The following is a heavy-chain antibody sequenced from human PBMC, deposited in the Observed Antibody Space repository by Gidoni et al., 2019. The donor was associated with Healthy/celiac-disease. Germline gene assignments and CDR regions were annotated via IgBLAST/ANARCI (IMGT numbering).Heavy chain of an antibody. CDR2: IYTSGST. J-gene: IGHJ6*02. CDR3: ARVRLSRGWYGSYGMDV. Sequence: QVQLQESGPGLVKPSQTLSLTCTVSGGSISSGSYYWSWIRQPAGKGLEWIGRIYTSGSTNYNPSLKSRVTISVDTSKNQFSLKLSSGTAADTAVYYWARVRLSRGWYGSYGMDVWGQGTTVTVSS. V-gene: IGHV4-61*02. D-gene: IGHD6-19*01. CDR1: GGSISSGSYY.